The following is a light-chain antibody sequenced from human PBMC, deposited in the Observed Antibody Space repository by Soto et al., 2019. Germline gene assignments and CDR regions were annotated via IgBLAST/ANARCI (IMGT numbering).Light chain of an antibody. CDR2: HAS. Sequence: EIVLTQSPGTLSLSPGGRATLSCRASQSVSNSYLAWYQQKPGQAPRLLIYHASNRATGIPDRFSGSGSGTDFTLTISRLEPEDFAVYYCQQYGTSPVTFGQGTKLEIK. V-gene: IGKV3-20*01. CDR1: QSVSNSY. J-gene: IGKJ2*01. CDR3: QQYGTSPVT.